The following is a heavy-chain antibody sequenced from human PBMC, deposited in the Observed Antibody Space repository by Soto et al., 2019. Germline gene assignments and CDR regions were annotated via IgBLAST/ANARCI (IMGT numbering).Heavy chain of an antibody. V-gene: IGHV3-48*02. Sequence: EVQLVESGGGLVQPGGSLRLSCAASGFTFSSYSMNWVRQAPGKGLEWVSYISSSSSTIYYADSVKGRFTISRDNAKNLLYLQMNSLRDEDTAVYYCARDLGRYDFWTRHYYYYGMDVWGQGTTVTVSS. J-gene: IGHJ6*02. D-gene: IGHD3-3*01. CDR2: ISSSSSTI. CDR1: GFTFSSYS. CDR3: ARDLGRYDFWTRHYYYYGMDV.